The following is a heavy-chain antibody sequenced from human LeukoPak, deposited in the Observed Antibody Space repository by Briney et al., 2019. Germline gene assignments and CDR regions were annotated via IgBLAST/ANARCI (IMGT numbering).Heavy chain of an antibody. J-gene: IGHJ4*02. Sequence: ASVKVFCKASGYTFTSYDINWVRQAPGQGLEWMGWMNPNSGNTGYAQKFQGRVTMTRNTSISTAYMELSSLRSEDTAVYYCARGFPIRSSSWYQIDYWGQGTLVTVSP. CDR1: GYTFTSYD. V-gene: IGHV1-8*01. CDR2: MNPNSGNT. CDR3: ARGFPIRSSSWYQIDY. D-gene: IGHD6-13*01.